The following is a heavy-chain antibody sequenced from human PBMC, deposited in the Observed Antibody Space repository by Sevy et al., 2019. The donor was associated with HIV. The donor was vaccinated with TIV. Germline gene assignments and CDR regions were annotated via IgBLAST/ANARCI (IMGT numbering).Heavy chain of an antibody. J-gene: IGHJ4*02. V-gene: IGHV3-48*01. CDR1: GFSFGIYS. Sequence: GGSLRLSCAASGFSFGIYSMNWVRQAPGRGLEWLSYMSNTGSTIHYADPVKGRFTISRDNARNSLYLQMNSLRAEDTAVYYCASQRGGYERLYYFDYWGQGTLVTVSS. D-gene: IGHD5-12*01. CDR2: MSNTGSTI. CDR3: ASQRGGYERLYYFDY.